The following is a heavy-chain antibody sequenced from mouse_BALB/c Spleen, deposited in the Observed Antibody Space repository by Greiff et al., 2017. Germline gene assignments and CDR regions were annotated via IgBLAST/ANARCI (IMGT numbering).Heavy chain of an antibody. Sequence: EVQLVESGGGLVQPGGSLRLSCATSGFTFTDYYMSWVRQPPGKALEWLGFIRNKANGYTTEYSASVKGRFTISRDNSQSILYLQMNTLRAEDSATYYCARGYDYAPAYWGQGTLVTVSA. J-gene: IGHJ3*01. CDR3: ARGYDYAPAY. CDR2: IRNKANGYTT. D-gene: IGHD2-4*01. CDR1: GFTFTDYY. V-gene: IGHV7-3*02.